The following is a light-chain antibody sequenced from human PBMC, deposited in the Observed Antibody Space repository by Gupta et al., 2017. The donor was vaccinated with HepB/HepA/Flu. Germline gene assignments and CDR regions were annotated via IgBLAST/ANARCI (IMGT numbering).Light chain of an antibody. J-gene: IGKJ2*01. V-gene: IGKV4-1*01. CDR1: QSVLYSSNNKNY. CDR2: WAS. CDR3: QQYYSYPPT. Sequence: DIVMTQSPDSLAVSLGERTTINCKSRQSVLYSSNNKNYLGWYQQKQGQPPKLLIDWASTRESGVHNRVSGSGSGTKVTTNISSLQPEDVAVYLCQQYYSYPPTFGQGTKLE.